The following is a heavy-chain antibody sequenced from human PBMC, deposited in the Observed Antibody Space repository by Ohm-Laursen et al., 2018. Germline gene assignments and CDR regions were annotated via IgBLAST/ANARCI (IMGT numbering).Heavy chain of an antibody. Sequence: SLRLSCAAPGFTFSDYYMTWIRQAPGKGLEWVSYISSSGSTIHYADSVKGRFTISRDNAKNSLYLQMNSLRAEDTAVYHCARDPVRGLTDYWGQGTLVTVSS. D-gene: IGHD3-16*01. J-gene: IGHJ4*02. CDR2: ISSSGSTI. V-gene: IGHV3-11*04. CDR3: ARDPVRGLTDY. CDR1: GFTFSDYY.